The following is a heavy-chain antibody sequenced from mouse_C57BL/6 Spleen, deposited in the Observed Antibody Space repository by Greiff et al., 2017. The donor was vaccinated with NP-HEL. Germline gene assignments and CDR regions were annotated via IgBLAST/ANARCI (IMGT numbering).Heavy chain of an antibody. CDR3: ARRGQPGTKRGRGFDY. D-gene: IGHD4-1*01. J-gene: IGHJ2*01. CDR2: INPNNGGT. V-gene: IGHV1-26*01. CDR1: GYTFTDYY. Sequence: VQLQQSGPELVKPGASVKISCKASGYTFTDYYMNWVKQSHGKSLEWIGDINPNNGGTSYNQKFKGKATLTVDKSSSTAYMELRSLTSEDSAVYYCARRGQPGTKRGRGFDYWGQGTTRTVSS.